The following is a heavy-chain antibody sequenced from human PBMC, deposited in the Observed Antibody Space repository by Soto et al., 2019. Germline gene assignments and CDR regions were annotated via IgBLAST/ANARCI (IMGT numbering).Heavy chain of an antibody. CDR3: ARVGWYDILTPVHPFDY. Sequence: PSETLSLTCTVSGGSISSYYLSWIRQPPGKGLEWIGYIYYSGSTNYNPSLKSRVTISVDTSKNQFSLKLSSVTAADTAVYYCARVGWYDILTPVHPFDYWGQGTLVTVSS. V-gene: IGHV4-59*01. J-gene: IGHJ4*02. CDR2: IYYSGST. D-gene: IGHD3-9*01. CDR1: GGSISSYY.